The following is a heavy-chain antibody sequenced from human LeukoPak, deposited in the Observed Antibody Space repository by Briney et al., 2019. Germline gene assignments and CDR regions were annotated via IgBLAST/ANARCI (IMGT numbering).Heavy chain of an antibody. CDR1: GFTFSPLG. J-gene: IGHJ4*02. CDR3: ARGRGLTLSYHYFDY. CDR2: NSSGSSTT. V-gene: IGHV3-48*02. Sequence: GGSLRLSCAASGFTFSPLGMNWVRQAPGRGLEWVSYNSSGSSTTYYADSVKGRFTISRDNAKNSLYLQLNSLRDEDTAVYYCARGRGLTLSYHYFDYWGQGTLVTVSS. D-gene: IGHD3-10*01.